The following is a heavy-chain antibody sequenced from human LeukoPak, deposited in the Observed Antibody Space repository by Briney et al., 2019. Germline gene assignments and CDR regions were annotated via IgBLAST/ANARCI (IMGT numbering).Heavy chain of an antibody. V-gene: IGHV4-31*03. D-gene: IGHD1-1*01. J-gene: IGHJ4*02. CDR2: IYYSGST. CDR3: ARVGIISEPTATFYFDY. Sequence: SETLSLTCTVSGGSISSGGYYWSWIRQHPGKGLEWIGYIYYSGSTYYNPSLKSRVTISVVTSKNQFSLQLSSVTAADTAVYYCARVGIISEPTATFYFDYWGQGTLVTVSS. CDR1: GGSISSGGYY.